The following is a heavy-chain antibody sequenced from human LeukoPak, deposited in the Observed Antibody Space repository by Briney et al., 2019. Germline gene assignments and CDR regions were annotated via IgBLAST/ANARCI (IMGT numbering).Heavy chain of an antibody. J-gene: IGHJ6*03. CDR3: ARSVDTAMAYYYYYMDV. V-gene: IGHV3-7*01. CDR1: GFTFSSYW. CDR2: IKQDGSEK. Sequence: PGGSLRLSCAASGFTFSSYWMRCVREAPGGGGEGVANIKQDGSEKYYVDSLKGRFTTSRDTAKNSLYLQMNSLRAEDTAAYYCARSVDTAMAYYYYYMDVWGKGTTVTVSS. D-gene: IGHD5-18*01.